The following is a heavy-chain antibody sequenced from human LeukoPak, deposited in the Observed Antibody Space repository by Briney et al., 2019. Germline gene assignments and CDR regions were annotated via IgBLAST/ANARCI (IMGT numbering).Heavy chain of an antibody. CDR3: ARGRYMVRGVIITTFDY. CDR2: IYSGGST. Sequence: GGSLRLSCAASGFTVSSNYMSWVRQAPGKGLEWVSVIYSGGSTYYADSVKGRFTISRDNSKNTLYLQMNSLRAEDTAVYYCARGRYMVRGVIITTFDYWGQGTLVTVSS. V-gene: IGHV3-66*01. J-gene: IGHJ4*02. CDR1: GFTVSSNY. D-gene: IGHD3-10*01.